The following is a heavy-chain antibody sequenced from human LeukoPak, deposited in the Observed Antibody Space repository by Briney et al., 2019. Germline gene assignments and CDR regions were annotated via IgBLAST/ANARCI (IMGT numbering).Heavy chain of an antibody. J-gene: IGHJ4*02. Sequence: PSETLSLTCTVSGGSISNYYWGWIRQPPGKGLEWIGSIYYSGSTYYNPSLKSRVTISVDTSKNQFSLKLSSVTAADTAVYYCARGDIVVVVATTFDYWGQGTLVTVSS. D-gene: IGHD2-15*01. CDR1: GGSISNYY. CDR2: IYYSGST. V-gene: IGHV4-39*07. CDR3: ARGDIVVVVATTFDY.